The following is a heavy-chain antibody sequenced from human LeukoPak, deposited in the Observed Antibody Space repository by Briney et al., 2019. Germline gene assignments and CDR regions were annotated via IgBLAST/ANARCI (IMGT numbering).Heavy chain of an antibody. J-gene: IGHJ4*02. CDR3: VHRTTNTMIDD. V-gene: IGHV2-5*01. CDR1: GFSLTGTVA. Sequence: SGPTLVNPTQTLTLTCTFSGFSLTGTVAVGWVRQPPGKALEWLSFIYGNGDQRYSPSLKSRLTITKDTSKNQVVLTMTNADPVDTATYYCVHRTTNTMIDDWGQGILVTVSS. D-gene: IGHD3-22*01. CDR2: IYGNGDQ.